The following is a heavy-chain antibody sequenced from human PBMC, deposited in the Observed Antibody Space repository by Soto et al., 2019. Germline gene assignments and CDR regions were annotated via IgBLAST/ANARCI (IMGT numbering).Heavy chain of an antibody. D-gene: IGHD3-16*01. Sequence: QVHLVQSGAEVKKPGASVKVSCKGSGYTFTSSGITWVRQAPGQGLEWMGWISAHNGNTDYAQKLQGRVTVTRDTSTSTAYMELRSRRSDDTAVYYCARGGCGDYWGQGAVVTVSS. CDR1: GYTFTSSG. J-gene: IGHJ4*02. CDR2: ISAHNGNT. V-gene: IGHV1-18*01. CDR3: ARGGCGDY.